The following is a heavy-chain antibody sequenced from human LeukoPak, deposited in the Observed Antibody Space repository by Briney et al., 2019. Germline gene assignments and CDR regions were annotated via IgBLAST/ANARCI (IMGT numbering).Heavy chain of an antibody. CDR2: IYYSGST. CDR3: ARVDTAMVPRYFDL. Sequence: PSETLSLTCTVSGGSISSYYWSWIRQPPGKGLEWIGYIYYSGSTNYNPSLKSRVTISVDTSKNQFSLKLSSVTAADTAVYYCARVDTAMVPRYFDLWGRGTLVTVSS. J-gene: IGHJ2*01. D-gene: IGHD5-18*01. V-gene: IGHV4-59*01. CDR1: GGSISSYY.